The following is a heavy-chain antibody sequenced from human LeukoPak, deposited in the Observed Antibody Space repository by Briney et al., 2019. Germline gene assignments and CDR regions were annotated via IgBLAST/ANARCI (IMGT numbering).Heavy chain of an antibody. CDR2: ISYSGLT. Sequence: SETLALTCTVSGGSISGYYCSWIRQPPGKGLEWIGQISYSGLTRYNPALESRVTIPVDTSKNQISVNLNSVTAADTAFYYCARHRAIAGPFDHWGQGTQVAVSS. CDR3: ARHRAIAGPFDH. D-gene: IGHD6-19*01. V-gene: IGHV4-59*08. CDR1: GGSISGYY. J-gene: IGHJ4*02.